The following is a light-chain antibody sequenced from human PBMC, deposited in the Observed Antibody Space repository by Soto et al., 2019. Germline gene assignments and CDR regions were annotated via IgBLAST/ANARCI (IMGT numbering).Light chain of an antibody. J-gene: IGKJ5*01. V-gene: IGKV3D-15*01. Sequence: EIVVTQSPVTLSVSQGERATLSCRASQFVSSNLAWYQQKPGQAPRLLIYGASTRATGIPARFSGSGSGTEFTLTISNLQSEDFAVYFCQQYHNWPPITFGQGTRLEIK. CDR3: QQYHNWPPIT. CDR1: QFVSSN. CDR2: GAS.